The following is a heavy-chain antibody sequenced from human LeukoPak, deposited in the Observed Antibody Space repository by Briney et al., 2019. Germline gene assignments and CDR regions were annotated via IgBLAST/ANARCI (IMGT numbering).Heavy chain of an antibody. J-gene: IGHJ4*02. D-gene: IGHD4-17*01. Sequence: SQTLSLTCTVSGGSISSSSYYWGWIRQPPGKGLEWIGTIYYSGTTYYNPSLKSRITISKDTSKNQFSLNLSSVTAADTAVYYCVRIGDFGDPPHSWGQGTLVTVSS. V-gene: IGHV4-39*01. CDR3: VRIGDFGDPPHS. CDR2: IYYSGTT. CDR1: GGSISSSSYY.